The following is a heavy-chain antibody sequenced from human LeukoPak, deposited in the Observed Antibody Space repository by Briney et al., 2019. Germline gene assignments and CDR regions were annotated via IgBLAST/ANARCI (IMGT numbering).Heavy chain of an antibody. CDR2: IYYTGST. V-gene: IGHV4-59*01. CDR1: GGSISSYY. D-gene: IGHD6-13*01. Sequence: SETLSLTCTVTGGSISSYYWSWIRQPPGKGLEWIGYIYYTGSTNYNPSLKSRVTISVDTSKNQFSLKLSSVTAADTAVYYCARQQLSQLYYFDNWGQGILVTVSS. J-gene: IGHJ4*02. CDR3: ARQQLSQLYYFDN.